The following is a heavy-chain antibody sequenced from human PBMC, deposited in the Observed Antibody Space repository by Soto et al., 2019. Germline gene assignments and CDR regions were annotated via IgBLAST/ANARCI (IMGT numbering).Heavy chain of an antibody. J-gene: IGHJ4*02. CDR2: IYYSGST. D-gene: IGHD4-17*01. Sequence: QVQLQESGPGLVKPSETLSLTCTVSGGSISSYYWSWIRQPPGKGLEWIGYIYYSGSTNYNPSLKSRVTISVDTSKNQFSLKVRSVTAADTAVFYCARQEAYGPFDYWGQGTLVTVSS. V-gene: IGHV4-59*08. CDR1: GGSISSYY. CDR3: ARQEAYGPFDY.